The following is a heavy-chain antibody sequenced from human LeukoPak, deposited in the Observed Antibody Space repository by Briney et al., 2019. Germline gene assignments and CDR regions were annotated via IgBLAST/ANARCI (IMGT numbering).Heavy chain of an antibody. CDR1: GYTFTGYY. Sequence: ATVKVSCKASGYTFTGYYMHWVRQAPGQGLEWMGRINPNSGGTNYAQKFQGRVTMTRDTSISTAYMELSRLRSDDTAVYYCARDYPNYGGDAFDIWGQGTMLTASS. V-gene: IGHV1-2*06. CDR2: INPNSGGT. J-gene: IGHJ3*02. CDR3: ARDYPNYGGDAFDI. D-gene: IGHD4-23*01.